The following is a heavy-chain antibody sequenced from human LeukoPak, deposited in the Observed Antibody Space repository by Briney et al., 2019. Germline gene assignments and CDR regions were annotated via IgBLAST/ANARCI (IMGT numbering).Heavy chain of an antibody. CDR3: ASLLNVAGYSGYDSDY. V-gene: IGHV4-34*01. CDR1: GGSISSYY. D-gene: IGHD5-12*01. Sequence: SETLSLTCTVSGGSISSYYWSWIRQPAGKGLEWIGEINHSGSTNYNPSLKSRVTMSVDTSKNQFSLKLSSVTAADTAVYYCASLLNVAGYSGYDSDYWGQGTLVTVSS. J-gene: IGHJ4*02. CDR2: INHSGST.